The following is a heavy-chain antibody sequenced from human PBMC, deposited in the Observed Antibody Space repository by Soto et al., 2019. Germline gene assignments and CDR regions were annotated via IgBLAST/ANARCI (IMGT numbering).Heavy chain of an antibody. Sequence: QVQLVQSGAEVRKPGASVTVPCRTSGDTFSDYYIHWVRQAPGQGLEWMGWINPNSGATNYAQKFRGWVTMTRDTYIRTVYMQLSRLRSDDTAVYYCARESGGATATLDYYYFYMDVWGTGTTVTVSS. CDR3: ARESGGATATLDYYYFYMDV. V-gene: IGHV1-2*04. CDR2: INPNSGAT. D-gene: IGHD5-12*01. J-gene: IGHJ6*03. CDR1: GDTFSDYY.